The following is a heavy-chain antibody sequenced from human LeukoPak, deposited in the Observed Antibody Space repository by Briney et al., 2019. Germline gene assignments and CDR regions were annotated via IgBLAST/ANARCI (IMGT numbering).Heavy chain of an antibody. D-gene: IGHD2-15*01. CDR3: ATEDYCSGRACNPV. V-gene: IGHV4-39*07. Sequence: PSETLSLTCTVSGCSISSSFYYWGWIRQPPGKGLEWIGNIYNTGSTRYKPSLESRVTISLDTSKNQFSLKLPSVTAADTAVYYCATEDYCSGRACNPVWGQGTLVTVSS. J-gene: IGHJ3*01. CDR1: GCSISSSFYY. CDR2: IYNTGST.